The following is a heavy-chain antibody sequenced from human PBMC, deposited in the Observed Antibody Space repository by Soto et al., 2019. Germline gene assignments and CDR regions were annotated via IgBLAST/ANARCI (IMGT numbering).Heavy chain of an antibody. Sequence: ASVKVSCKASGYTFTSYAMHWVRQAPGQRLEWMGWINAGNGNTKYSQKFQGRVTITRDTSASTAYMELSSLRSEDTAVYYCARDRDFFLRRTHSFYYYYMDVWGKGTTVTVSS. CDR1: GYTFTSYA. J-gene: IGHJ6*03. CDR3: ARDRDFFLRRTHSFYYYYMDV. D-gene: IGHD3-3*01. CDR2: INAGNGNT. V-gene: IGHV1-3*01.